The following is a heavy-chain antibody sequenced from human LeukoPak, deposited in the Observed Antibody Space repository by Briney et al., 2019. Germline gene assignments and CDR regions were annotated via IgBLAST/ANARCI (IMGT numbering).Heavy chain of an antibody. CDR3: AKTTTGYSSGRFPGWPVDY. V-gene: IGHV3-23*01. CDR1: GGSISSYY. J-gene: IGHJ4*02. CDR2: IFGSGGST. Sequence: ETLSLTCTVSGGSISSYYWSWIRQPPGKGLEWVSGIFGSGGSTHYADSVKGRFTISRDNSKNTVYLQMNSLRAEDTAVYYCAKTTTGYSSGRFPGWPVDYWGQGTLVTVSS. D-gene: IGHD6-19*01.